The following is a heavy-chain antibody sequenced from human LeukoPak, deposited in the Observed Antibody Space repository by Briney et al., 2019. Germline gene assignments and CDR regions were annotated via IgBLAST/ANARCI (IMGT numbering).Heavy chain of an antibody. CDR1: GGTFSSYA. CDR3: ARVLYGSGTYYYYGMDV. V-gene: IGHV1-69*13. CDR2: IIPIFGTA. J-gene: IGHJ6*04. D-gene: IGHD3-10*01. Sequence: GASVKVSCKASGGTFSSYAISWVRQAPGQGLEWMGGIIPIFGTANYAQKFQGRVTITADESTSTAYMELSSLRSEDTAVYYCARVLYGSGTYYYYGMDVWGKGTTVTVSS.